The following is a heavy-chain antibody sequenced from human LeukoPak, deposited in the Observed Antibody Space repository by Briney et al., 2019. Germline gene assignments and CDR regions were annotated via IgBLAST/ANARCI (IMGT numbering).Heavy chain of an antibody. CDR2: ISAYNGNT. V-gene: IGHV1-18*01. CDR3: ARGDGSGLRGSSWSFDY. D-gene: IGHD6-13*01. CDR1: GYTFTSYG. J-gene: IGHJ4*02. Sequence: ASVKVSCKASGYTFTSYGISWVRQAPGQGLEWMGWISAYNGNTNYAQKLQGRVTMTTDTSTSTAYMELSSLRSEDTAVYYCARGDGSGLRGSSWSFDYWGQGTLVTVSS.